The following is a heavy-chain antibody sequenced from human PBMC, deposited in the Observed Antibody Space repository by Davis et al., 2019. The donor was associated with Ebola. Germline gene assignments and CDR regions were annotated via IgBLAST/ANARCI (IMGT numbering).Heavy chain of an antibody. CDR3: ARGGSSGWPYYDYMDV. CDR2: INPSGGST. D-gene: IGHD6-25*01. Sequence: SVQVSCMASLYTFISYYMHRVRQPPGQGLEWMGIINPSGGSTNYAHKFQGRVSMNRDTSTSTVYMELSSLRSEDTAGYYCARGGSSGWPYYDYMDVWGKGTTITVSS. J-gene: IGHJ6*03. CDR1: LYTFISYY. V-gene: IGHV1-46*01.